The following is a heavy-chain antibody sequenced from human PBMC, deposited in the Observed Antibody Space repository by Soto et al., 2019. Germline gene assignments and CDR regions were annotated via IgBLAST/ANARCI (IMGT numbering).Heavy chain of an antibody. CDR1: GFPVSSNY. CDR3: ARESQLSYSDYGMDV. CDR2: IYSGGST. V-gene: IGHV3-53*01. Sequence: PGRSLSLSCAPSGFPVSSNYMSWVRQAPGKGLEWVSVIYSGGSTYYADSVKGRFTISRDNSKNTLYLQMNSLRAEDTAVYYCARESQLSYSDYGMDVWGQGTTVTVSS. D-gene: IGHD5-18*01. J-gene: IGHJ6*02.